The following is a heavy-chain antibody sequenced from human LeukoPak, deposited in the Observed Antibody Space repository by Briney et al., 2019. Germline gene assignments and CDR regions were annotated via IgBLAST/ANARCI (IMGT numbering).Heavy chain of an antibody. CDR2: IYYSGST. J-gene: IGHJ3*02. D-gene: IGHD6-19*01. Sequence: SETLSLTCTVSGGSISSDDYYWSWIRQHPGKGLEWIGYIYYSGSTNYNPSLKSRVTISVDTSKNQFSLKLSSVTAADTAVYYCARHPLGSGWIRAAFDIWGQGTMVTVSS. V-gene: IGHV4-30-4*08. CDR1: GGSISSDDYY. CDR3: ARHPLGSGWIRAAFDI.